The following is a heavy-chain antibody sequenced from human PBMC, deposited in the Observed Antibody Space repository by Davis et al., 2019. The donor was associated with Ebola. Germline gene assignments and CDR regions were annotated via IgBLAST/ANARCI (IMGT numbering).Heavy chain of an antibody. D-gene: IGHD2-21*01. CDR2: ISSSSSYI. J-gene: IGHJ6*04. CDR3: ARDPLFYYYYGMDV. V-gene: IGHV3-21*01. Sequence: GESLKISCVASGFTFSSYNMNWVRQAPGKGLEWVSSISSSSSYIYYADSVKGRFTISRDNAKNSLYLQMNSLRAEDTAVYYCARDPLFYYYYGMDVWGKGTTVTVSS. CDR1: GFTFSSYN.